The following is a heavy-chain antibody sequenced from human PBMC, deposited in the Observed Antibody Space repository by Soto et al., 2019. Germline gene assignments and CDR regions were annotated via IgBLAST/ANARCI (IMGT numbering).Heavy chain of an antibody. Sequence: QITLKESGPTLVRPTQTLTLTCTFSGFSLSSSGAGVGWIRQPPGKALEWLALIYWDDDKRYSPSLKSRLTITQDTSKNQVVLTLTKLDTVDTATYYCARGGWTAYYSPFFDYWGQGTLVTVSS. J-gene: IGHJ4*02. CDR2: IYWDDDK. CDR3: ARGGWTAYYSPFFDY. V-gene: IGHV2-5*02. D-gene: IGHD3-9*01. CDR1: GFSLSSSGAG.